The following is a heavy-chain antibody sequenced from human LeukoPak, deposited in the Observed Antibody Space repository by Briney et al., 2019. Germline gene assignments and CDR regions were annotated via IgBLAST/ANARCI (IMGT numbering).Heavy chain of an antibody. CDR1: GGSISAIPYY. CDR2: VYYPGSP. D-gene: IGHD3-10*01. V-gene: IGHV4-39*01. CDR3: ARSHFYGSGVDS. J-gene: IGHJ5*01. Sequence: PSETLSLTCTISGGSISAIPYYWGWIRQPPGKGLEWIGSVYYPGSPYYSPSLKTRVTISVDTPKNQFSLKLSSVTAPDTAVYFCARSHFYGSGVDSWGQGTLVTVSS.